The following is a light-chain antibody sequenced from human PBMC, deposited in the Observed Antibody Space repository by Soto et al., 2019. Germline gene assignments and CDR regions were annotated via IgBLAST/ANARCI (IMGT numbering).Light chain of an antibody. CDR1: QSVSSTY. Sequence: EIVLTQSPGTLSLSPGERATLSCRASQSVSSTYLAWYQQKPGQAPRVLIYGASSRATGIPDRFSGSGSGTDFTLTISRLEPEDFAVYYCQHYGSSSRTFGQGTKVDIK. CDR3: QHYGSSSRT. V-gene: IGKV3-20*01. CDR2: GAS. J-gene: IGKJ1*01.